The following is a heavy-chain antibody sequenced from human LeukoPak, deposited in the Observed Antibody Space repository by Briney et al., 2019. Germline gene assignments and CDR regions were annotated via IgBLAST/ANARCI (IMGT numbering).Heavy chain of an antibody. CDR1: GGSISSYY. V-gene: IGHV4-59*01. J-gene: IGHJ4*02. Sequence: PSETLSLTCTVSGGSISSYYWSWIRQPPGKGLEWIGYIYYSGSTNYNPSLKSRVTISVDTSKNQFSLKLSSVTAADTAVYYCARVRYDLWSGYYWCYFDYWGQGTLVTVSS. D-gene: IGHD3-3*01. CDR2: IYYSGST. CDR3: ARVRYDLWSGYYWCYFDY.